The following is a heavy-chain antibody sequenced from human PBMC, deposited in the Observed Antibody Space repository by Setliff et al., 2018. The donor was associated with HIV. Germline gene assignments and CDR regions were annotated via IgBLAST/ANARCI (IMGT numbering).Heavy chain of an antibody. CDR2: IYYSGST. CDR1: GGSISSYY. CDR3: ARHGNAAWALVHFDY. J-gene: IGHJ4*02. Sequence: SETLSLTCTVSGGSISSYYWSWIRQPPGKGLEWIGYIYYSGSTNYNPSLKSRVTISVDTSKNQFSLKLSSVTAADTAVYYCARHGNAAWALVHFDYWGQGTLVTVSS. D-gene: IGHD6-6*01. V-gene: IGHV4-59*08.